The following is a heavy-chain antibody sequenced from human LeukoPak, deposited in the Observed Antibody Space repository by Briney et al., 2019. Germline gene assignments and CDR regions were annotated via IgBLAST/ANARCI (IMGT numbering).Heavy chain of an antibody. J-gene: IGHJ3*02. D-gene: IGHD3-3*01. CDR2: IYNSGNT. Sequence: SETLSLTCTVSSGSISSYYWNWIRQPPGKGLEWIGYIYNSGNTNYNPSLKSRVTISLDTSKNQFSLKLNSVTAADTAVYYCARDRASYDFWSGFYDAFDIWGQGTMVTVSS. V-gene: IGHV4-59*12. CDR3: ARDRASYDFWSGFYDAFDI. CDR1: SGSISSYY.